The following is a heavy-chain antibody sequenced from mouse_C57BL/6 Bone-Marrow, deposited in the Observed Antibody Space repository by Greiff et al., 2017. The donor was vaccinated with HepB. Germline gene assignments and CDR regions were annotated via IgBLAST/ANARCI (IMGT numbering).Heavy chain of an antibody. CDR3: ARHEGYWGLCRRGFAY. V-gene: IGHV5-9*01. J-gene: IGHJ3*01. Sequence: DVKLVESGGGLVKPGGSLKLSCAASGFTFSSYTMSWVRQTPEKRLEWVASISGGGGNTYYPDSVKGRFTISRDNAKNTLYLQMSSLRSEDTALYYCARHEGYWGLCRRGFAYWGQGTVVTVSA. CDR2: ISGGGGNT. D-gene: IGHD2-3*01. CDR1: GFTFSSYT.